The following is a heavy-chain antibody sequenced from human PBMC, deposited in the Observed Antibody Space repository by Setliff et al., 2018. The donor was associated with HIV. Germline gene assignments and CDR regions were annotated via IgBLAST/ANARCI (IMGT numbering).Heavy chain of an antibody. V-gene: IGHV4-59*01. Sequence: SETLSLTCTVSGGSISTYHWNWIRQSPGKRLEWIGYIHYNGNTKYNPSLKSRVTISVDMSNNQFSLNLRSATAADTAIYFCARARRYGYFNDYMDVWGKGTTVTVSS. D-gene: IGHD5-18*01. CDR2: IHYNGNT. J-gene: IGHJ6*03. CDR3: ARARRYGYFNDYMDV. CDR1: GGSISTYH.